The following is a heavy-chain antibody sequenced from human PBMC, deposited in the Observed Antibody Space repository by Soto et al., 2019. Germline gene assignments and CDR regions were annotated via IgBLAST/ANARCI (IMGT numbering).Heavy chain of an antibody. CDR3: AKADGEQWLIPHLDN. CDR2: ISCCGGST. J-gene: IGHJ4*02. V-gene: IGHV3-23*01. CDR1: GFNFKKFA. Sequence: GGSLRLSCEASGFNFKKFAMGWVRQSPGEGLEWVSGISCCGGSTFYADSVKGRFSLARDDSKNTLSLQLNSLRVEDTAHYYCAKADGEQWLIPHLDNWGQGTQVTVSS. D-gene: IGHD6-19*01.